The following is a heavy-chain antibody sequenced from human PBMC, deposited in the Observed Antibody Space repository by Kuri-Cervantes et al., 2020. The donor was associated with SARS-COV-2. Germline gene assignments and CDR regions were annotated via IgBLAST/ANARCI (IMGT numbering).Heavy chain of an antibody. Sequence: ETLSLTCAASGFTFSSYSMNWVRQAPGKGLEWVSSISSSSSYIYYADSVKGRFTISRDNAKNSLYLQMNSLRAEDTAVYYCARGGEPRGYDILTGYSDYWGQGTLVTVSS. CDR3: ARGGEPRGYDILTGYSDY. CDR1: GFTFSSYS. V-gene: IGHV3-21*01. J-gene: IGHJ4*02. D-gene: IGHD3-9*01. CDR2: ISSSSSYI.